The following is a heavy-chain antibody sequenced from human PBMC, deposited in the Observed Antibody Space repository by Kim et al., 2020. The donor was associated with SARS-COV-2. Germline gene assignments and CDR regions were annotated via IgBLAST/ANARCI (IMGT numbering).Heavy chain of an antibody. J-gene: IGHJ4*02. D-gene: IGHD4-17*01. CDR2: ISSSSSYI. Sequence: GGSLRLSCAASGFTFSSYSMNWVRQAPGKGLEWVSSISSSSSYIYYADSVKGRFTISRDNAKNSLYLQMNSLRAEDTAVYYCARDYYGDYDAADYYFDYWGQGTLVTVSS. V-gene: IGHV3-21*01. CDR1: GFTFSSYS. CDR3: ARDYYGDYDAADYYFDY.